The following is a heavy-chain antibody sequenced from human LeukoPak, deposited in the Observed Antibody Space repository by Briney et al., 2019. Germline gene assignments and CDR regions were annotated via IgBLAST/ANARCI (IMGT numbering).Heavy chain of an antibody. J-gene: IGHJ4*02. CDR1: GFSFGAYE. D-gene: IGHD3-10*01. V-gene: IGHV3-48*03. CDR2: ISHIRSAI. CDR3: ARDHMSF. Sequence: PGGSLRLSCEVSGFSFGAYEMNWVRQAPGKGLEWVSLISHIRSAINYADSVKGRFVISRDNAKNSLFLQMSSLRVEDTATYYCARDHMSFWGQGTLVTVSS.